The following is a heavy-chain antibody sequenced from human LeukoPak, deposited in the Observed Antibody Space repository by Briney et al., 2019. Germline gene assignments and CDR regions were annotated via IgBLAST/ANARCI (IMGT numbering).Heavy chain of an antibody. J-gene: IGHJ4*02. CDR2: INPNSGGT. V-gene: IGHV1-2*02. CDR1: GYTFTGYY. CDR3: ARSTYYDFWSGYYNDY. D-gene: IGHD3-3*01. Sequence: ASVKVSCKASGYTFTGYYMHWVRQAPGQGLEWMGWINPNSGGTNYAQKFQGRVTMTRDTSISTAYMELSRLRSDDTAVYYCARSTYYDFWSGYYNDYWGQGTLVTVSS.